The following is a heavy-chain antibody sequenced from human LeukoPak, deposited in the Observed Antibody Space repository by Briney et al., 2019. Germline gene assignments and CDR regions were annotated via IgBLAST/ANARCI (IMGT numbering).Heavy chain of an antibody. CDR3: ARGERPGCDY. V-gene: IGHV4-59*01. D-gene: IGHD6-6*01. CDR2: ISYSRST. CDR1: GGSITSYY. J-gene: IGHJ4*02. Sequence: SETLSLTCTVSGGSITSYYWSWIRQPPGKGLEWIGYISYSRSTNYNPSLKSRATMSLDTSKNLFSLNLNSVTAADTAVYYCARGERPGCDYWGQGTLVTVSS.